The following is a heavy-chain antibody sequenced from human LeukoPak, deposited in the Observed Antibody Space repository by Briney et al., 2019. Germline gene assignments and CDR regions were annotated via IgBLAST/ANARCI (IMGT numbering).Heavy chain of an antibody. CDR2: IYYSGST. Sequence: SETLSLTCTVSRGSISNADYYWSWIRQPPGKGLEWIGYIYYSGSTYYNPSLKSRVTISVDTSKNQFSLKLSSVTAADTAVYYCASSYYYVFDYWGQGTLVTVSS. D-gene: IGHD3-10*02. J-gene: IGHJ4*02. V-gene: IGHV4-31*03. CDR3: ASSYYYVFDY. CDR1: RGSISNADYY.